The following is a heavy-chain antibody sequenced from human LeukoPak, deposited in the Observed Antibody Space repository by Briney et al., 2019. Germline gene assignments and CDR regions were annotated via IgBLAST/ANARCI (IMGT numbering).Heavy chain of an antibody. CDR3: ARVPYDADAFDI. J-gene: IGHJ3*02. D-gene: IGHD3-16*01. CDR2: IYHSGST. Sequence: PSQTLSLTCAVSGGSISSGGYSWSWIRQPPGKGLEWIGYIYHSGSTYYNPSLKSRVTISVDRSKNQFSLKLSSVTAADTAVYYCARVPYDADAFDIWGQGTVVTVSS. CDR1: GGSISSGGYS. V-gene: IGHV4-30-2*01.